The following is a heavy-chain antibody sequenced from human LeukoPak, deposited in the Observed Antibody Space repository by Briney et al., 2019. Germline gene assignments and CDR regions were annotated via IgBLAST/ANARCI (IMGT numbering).Heavy chain of an antibody. CDR2: IIPIFGTA. V-gene: IGHV1-69*05. CDR3: ARDLKMGYSSGRYSWGTGSSNDY. CDR1: GGTFSSYA. D-gene: IGHD6-19*01. J-gene: IGHJ4*02. Sequence: SVKVSCKASGGTFSSYAISWVRQAPGQGLEWMGGIIPIFGTANYAQKFQGRITMTTDTSTSTAYMELRSLRSDDTAVYYCARDLKMGYSSGRYSWGTGSSNDYWGQGTLVTVSS.